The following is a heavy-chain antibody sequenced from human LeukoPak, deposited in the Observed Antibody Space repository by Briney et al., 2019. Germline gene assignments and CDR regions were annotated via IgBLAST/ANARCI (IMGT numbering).Heavy chain of an antibody. J-gene: IGHJ5*02. D-gene: IGHD2-2*01. CDR1: GFAFSKYA. CDR3: AKGYRSTTSYGNWFDP. Sequence: PGCPLRLSCGPSGFAFSKYAMHWVRQTPDKGLEGVAFICSGGTSENYADSVKGRFTISRDNSKNTLYLRMNNLTPEDTAVYYCAKGYRSTTSYGNWFDPWGQGTLVTVSS. CDR2: ICSGGTSE. V-gene: IGHV3-30*02.